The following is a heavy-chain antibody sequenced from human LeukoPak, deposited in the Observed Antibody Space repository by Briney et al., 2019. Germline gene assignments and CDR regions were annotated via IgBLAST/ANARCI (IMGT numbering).Heavy chain of an antibody. CDR1: GYTFTGYY. CDR2: INPNSGGT. Sequence: ASVKVFCKASGYTFTGYYMHWVRQAPGQGLEWMGWINPNSGGTNYAQKFQGRVTMTRDTSISTAYMELSRLRSDDTAVYYCARDETDCSSTSCPFDYWGQGTLVTVSS. J-gene: IGHJ4*02. D-gene: IGHD2-2*01. V-gene: IGHV1-2*02. CDR3: ARDETDCSSTSCPFDY.